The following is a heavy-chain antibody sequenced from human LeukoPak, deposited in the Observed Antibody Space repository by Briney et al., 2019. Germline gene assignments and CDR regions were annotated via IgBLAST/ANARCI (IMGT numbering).Heavy chain of an antibody. CDR3: AREKIRQWLVLDY. CDR1: GGSFSGYY. Sequence: SETLSLTCAVYGGSFSGYYWSWIRQPPGKGLEWIGYIYYSGSTNYNPSLKSRVTISVDTSKNQFSLKLSSVTAADTAVYYCAREKIRQWLVLDYWGQGTLVTVSS. D-gene: IGHD6-19*01. CDR2: IYYSGST. J-gene: IGHJ4*02. V-gene: IGHV4-59*12.